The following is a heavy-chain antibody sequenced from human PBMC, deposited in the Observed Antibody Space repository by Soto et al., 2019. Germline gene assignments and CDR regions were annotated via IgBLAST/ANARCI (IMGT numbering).Heavy chain of an antibody. CDR3: ARWNWRDYGDYGWFDP. J-gene: IGHJ5*02. Sequence: QVQLQESGPGLVKPSQTLSLTCTVSGGSISSGGYYWSWIRQHPGKGLEWIGYIYYSGSTYYNPSLKSRVTISVDTSKNQFSLKLSSVTAADTAVYYCARWNWRDYGDYGWFDPWGQGTLVTVSS. CDR2: IYYSGST. D-gene: IGHD4-17*01. CDR1: GGSISSGGYY. V-gene: IGHV4-31*03.